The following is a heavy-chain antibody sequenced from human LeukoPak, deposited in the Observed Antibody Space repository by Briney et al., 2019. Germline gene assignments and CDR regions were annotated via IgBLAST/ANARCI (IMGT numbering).Heavy chain of an antibody. CDR3: ARDGSRPQYYYDSSGYYRALGY. CDR1: GFTFSTYS. V-gene: IGHV3-21*01. Sequence: GGSLRLSCAASGFTFSTYSMNWVRQAPGKGLEGVSSISSAGTYIYYADSVKGRFTISRDNAKNSLYLQMNSLRAEDTAVYYCARDGSRPQYYYDSSGYYRALGYWGQGTLVTVSS. CDR2: ISSAGTYI. D-gene: IGHD3-22*01. J-gene: IGHJ4*02.